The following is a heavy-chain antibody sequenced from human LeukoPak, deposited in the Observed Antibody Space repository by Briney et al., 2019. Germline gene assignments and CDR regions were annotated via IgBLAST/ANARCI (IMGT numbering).Heavy chain of an antibody. V-gene: IGHV4-30-4*01. J-gene: IGHJ4*02. D-gene: IGHD2-15*01. Sequence: SQTLSLTCTVSGGSISSGDYYWSWIRQPPGRVLVWIGYIYYSESTYYNPSLKSRVTISVDTSKNQFSLKLSSVTAADTAVYYCARDGVRLPLDYWGQGTLVTVSS. CDR3: ARDGVRLPLDY. CDR2: IYYSEST. CDR1: GGSISSGDYY.